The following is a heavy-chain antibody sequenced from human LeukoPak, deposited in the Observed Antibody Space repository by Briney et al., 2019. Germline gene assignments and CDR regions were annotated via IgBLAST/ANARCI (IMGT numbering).Heavy chain of an antibody. D-gene: IGHD1-26*01. CDR1: GFSFSYSA. V-gene: IGHV3-30*04. CDR2: ISYDDGSYE. J-gene: IGHJ4*02. Sequence: GGSLRLSCTASGFSFSYSAMHWVRQAPGKGLEGVAGISYDDGSYEYYAGSVKGRCTISRDNSKNTVYLQMNSLRLEDTAVYYCASAEIAGDSVGTNWGQGTLVTVSS. CDR3: ASAEIAGDSVGTN.